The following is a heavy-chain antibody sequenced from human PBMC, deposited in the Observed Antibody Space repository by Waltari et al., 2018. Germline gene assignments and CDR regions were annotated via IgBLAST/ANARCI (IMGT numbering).Heavy chain of an antibody. Sequence: QVQLQQWGAGLLKPSETLSLTCAVYGGSFSGYYWRWIRHPPGKGLEWIGEINHSGSTNYNPSLKSRVTISVDTSKNQFSLKLSSVTAADTAVYYCARVALERGGCDYWGQGTLVTVSS. CDR1: GGSFSGYY. D-gene: IGHD1-1*01. CDR2: INHSGST. V-gene: IGHV4-34*01. CDR3: ARVALERGGCDY. J-gene: IGHJ4*02.